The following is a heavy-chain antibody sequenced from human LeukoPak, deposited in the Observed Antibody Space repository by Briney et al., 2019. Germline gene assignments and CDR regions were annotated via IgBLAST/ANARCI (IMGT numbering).Heavy chain of an antibody. Sequence: PSETLSLTCTVSGGSISSYYWSWLRQPPGKGLEWIGYIYYSGSTNYNPSLKSRVTISVDTSKNQFSLKLSSVTAADTAVYYCASQLYYYGSGSYYNGDDAFDIWGQGTMVTVSS. CDR3: ASQLYYYGSGSYYNGDDAFDI. V-gene: IGHV4-59*01. D-gene: IGHD3-10*01. CDR1: GGSISSYY. J-gene: IGHJ3*02. CDR2: IYYSGST.